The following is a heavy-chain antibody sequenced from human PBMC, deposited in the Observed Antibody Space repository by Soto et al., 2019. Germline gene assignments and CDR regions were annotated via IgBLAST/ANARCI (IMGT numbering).Heavy chain of an antibody. J-gene: IGHJ5*02. CDR1: GFTFSSYA. CDR2: ISGSGGST. V-gene: IGHV3-23*01. CDR3: ATLPPYRYCSGGSCYH. D-gene: IGHD2-15*01. Sequence: EVQLLESGGGLVQPGGSLRLSCAASGFTFSSYAMSWVRQAPGKGLEWVSAISGSGGSTYYADSVKGRFTISRDNSKNTLYLQMNSLRAEDTAVYYCATLPPYRYCSGGSCYHWGQGTLVTVSS.